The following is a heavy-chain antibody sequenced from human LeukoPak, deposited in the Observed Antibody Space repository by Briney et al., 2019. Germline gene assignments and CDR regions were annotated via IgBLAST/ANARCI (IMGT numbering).Heavy chain of an antibody. CDR1: GFTFSSYG. CDR2: ISYDGSNK. CDR3: AKDTNYYYYGSGSYYGVFDY. J-gene: IGHJ4*02. V-gene: IGHV3-30*18. Sequence: GRSLRLSCAASGFTFSSYGMHWVRQAPGKGLEWVAVISYDGSNKYYADSVKGRFTISRDNSKNTLYLQMNSLRAEDTAVYYCAKDTNYYYYGSGSYYGVFDYWGQGTLVTVSS. D-gene: IGHD3-10*01.